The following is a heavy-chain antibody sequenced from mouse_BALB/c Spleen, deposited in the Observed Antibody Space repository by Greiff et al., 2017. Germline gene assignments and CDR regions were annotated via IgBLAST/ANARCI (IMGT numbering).Heavy chain of an antibody. D-gene: IGHD2-14*01. CDR2: ISNGGGST. V-gene: IGHV5-12-2*01. CDR3: ARRGGNRYGAMDY. Sequence: EVQVVESGGGLVQPGGSLKLSCAASGFTFSSYTMSWVRQTPEKRLEWVAYISNGGGSTYYPDTVKGRFTISRDNAKNTLYLQMSSLKSEDTAMYYCARRGGNRYGAMDYWGQGTSVTVSS. J-gene: IGHJ4*01. CDR1: GFTFSSYT.